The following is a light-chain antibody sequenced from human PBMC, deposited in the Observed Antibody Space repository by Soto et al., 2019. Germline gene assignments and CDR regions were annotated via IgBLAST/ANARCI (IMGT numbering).Light chain of an antibody. CDR3: QQDYNSPLK. CDR2: GAS. V-gene: IGKV3-20*01. Sequence: EIVLTQSPGTLSLSPGERATISCRASESVNSNYLAWYQQKPGQSPRVLIYGASSRATGIPFRFSGSGSGTDFTLTISSLEPEDFAKYYCQQDYNSPLKFGKGTKVEIK. CDR1: ESVNSNY. J-gene: IGKJ1*01.